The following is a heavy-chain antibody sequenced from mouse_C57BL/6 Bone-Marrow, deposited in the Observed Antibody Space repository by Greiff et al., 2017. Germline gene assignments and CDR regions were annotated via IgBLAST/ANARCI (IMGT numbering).Heavy chain of an antibody. V-gene: IGHV1-69*01. CDR3: AREGNWDVGRY. D-gene: IGHD4-1*01. J-gene: IGHJ2*01. Sequence: QVQLQQPGAELVMPGASVKLSCKASGYTFTSYWMHWVKQRPGQGLEWIGEIDPSDSYTNYNQKFKGKSTLTVDKSSSTAYMQLSSLTSEDSAVYYCAREGNWDVGRYWGQGTTLTVSS. CDR1: GYTFTSYW. CDR2: IDPSDSYT.